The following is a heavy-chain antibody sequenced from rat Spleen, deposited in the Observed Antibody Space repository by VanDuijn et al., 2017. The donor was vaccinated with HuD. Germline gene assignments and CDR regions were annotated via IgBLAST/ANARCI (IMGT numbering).Heavy chain of an antibody. CDR3: AREGATVDY. V-gene: IGHV3-1*01. D-gene: IGHD1-8*01. Sequence: EVQLQESGPGLVKPSQSLSLTCSVTNYSITTHYWDWIRKFPGNKMEWMGYINYSGSTTYNPSLKSRISITRDSSKNQFFLHLNSVTTEDTATYYCAREGATVDYWGQGVMVTVSS. J-gene: IGHJ2*01. CDR1: NYSITTHY. CDR2: INYSGST.